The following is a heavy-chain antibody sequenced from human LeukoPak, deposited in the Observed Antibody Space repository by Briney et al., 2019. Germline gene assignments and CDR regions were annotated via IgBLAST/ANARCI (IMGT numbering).Heavy chain of an antibody. V-gene: IGHV4-59*01. J-gene: IGHJ4*02. CDR3: ERTSSRVAAAGGFDY. Sequence: SETLSLTCTVSGVSISSYYWSWIRQPPGKGLEWIGYIYYSGSTNYNPSLKSRVTISVDTSKNQFSLKLSSVTAADTAVYYCERTSSRVAAAGGFDYWGQGTLVTVSS. CDR2: IYYSGST. CDR1: GVSISSYY. D-gene: IGHD6-13*01.